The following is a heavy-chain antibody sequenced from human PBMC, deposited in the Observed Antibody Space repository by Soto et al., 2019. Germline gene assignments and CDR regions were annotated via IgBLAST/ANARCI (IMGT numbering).Heavy chain of an antibody. J-gene: IGHJ4*02. CDR2: ISSSGITT. Sequence: EVQLVESGGGSFKPGGPLSLPGAAPGFTFRNYEINWARKAPGKGLEWVSYISSSGITTYYADFAAGRFTISRDNAKESLYLHLNSLRVEDTAVYYCARYGTRADWWGLGTQVTVSS. CDR3: ARYGTRADW. CDR1: GFTFRNYE. D-gene: IGHD1-1*01. V-gene: IGHV3-48*03.